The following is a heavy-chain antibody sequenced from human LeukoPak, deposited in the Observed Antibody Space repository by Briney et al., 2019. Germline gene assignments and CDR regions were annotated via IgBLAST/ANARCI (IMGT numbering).Heavy chain of an antibody. Sequence: GGSLRLSCAASGFTFSRYWMHWVRQAPGKGLVWVSRISSDGSSANHADSVKGRFTISRDNSKNTLYLQMNSLRAEDTAVYYCAKDLRFGVVIFQFEVGWGQGTLVTVSS. J-gene: IGHJ4*02. CDR1: GFTFSRYW. V-gene: IGHV3-74*01. D-gene: IGHD3-3*01. CDR2: ISSDGSSA. CDR3: AKDLRFGVVIFQFEVG.